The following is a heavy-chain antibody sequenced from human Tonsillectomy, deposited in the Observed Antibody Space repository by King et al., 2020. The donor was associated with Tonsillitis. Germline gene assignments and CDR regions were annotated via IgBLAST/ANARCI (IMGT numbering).Heavy chain of an antibody. V-gene: IGHV3-49*03. J-gene: IGHJ6*02. CDR3: TIDNSDYVYYYYGMDV. CDR1: GFTFGDYA. Sequence: VQLVESGGGLVQPGRSLRLSCTASGFTFGDYALSWFRQAPGKGLEWLGFFRSKAYGGTTEYAASVKGRFTISRDDSKNIAYLQMNSLKTEDTAVYFCTIDNSDYVYYYYGMDVWGQGTTVTVSS. D-gene: IGHD4-11*01. CDR2: FRSKAYGGTT.